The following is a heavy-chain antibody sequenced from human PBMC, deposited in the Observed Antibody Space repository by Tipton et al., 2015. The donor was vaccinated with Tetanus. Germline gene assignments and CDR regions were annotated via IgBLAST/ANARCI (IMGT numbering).Heavy chain of an antibody. V-gene: IGHV1-69*01. D-gene: IGHD1-14*01. CDR1: GGTFTNYA. Sequence: QLVQSGAEMKKPGSSVKVSCKASGGTFTNYALSWERQAPGKGLEWVGGITPIFGTTNSAPKFQCRVTITADESTNTAYMELSSLRSEDTAVYYCARAPNRISLAYDYWGQGTQITDST. CDR3: ARAPNRISLAYDY. J-gene: IGHJ4*02. CDR2: ITPIFGTT.